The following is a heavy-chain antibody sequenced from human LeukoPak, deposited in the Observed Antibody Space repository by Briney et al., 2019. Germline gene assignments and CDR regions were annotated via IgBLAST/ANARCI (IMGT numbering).Heavy chain of an antibody. J-gene: IGHJ6*04. CDR3: AELGITMIGGV. D-gene: IGHD3-10*02. CDR2: ISGSGYST. CDR1: GFTFNNYA. V-gene: IGHV3-23*01. Sequence: PGGSLRLSCVASGFTFNNYAMTWVRKAPGKGLEWVSAISGSGYSTYYADSVKGRFTISRDNSKNTLYLQMNSLRAEDTAVYYCAELGITMIGGVWGKGTTVTISS.